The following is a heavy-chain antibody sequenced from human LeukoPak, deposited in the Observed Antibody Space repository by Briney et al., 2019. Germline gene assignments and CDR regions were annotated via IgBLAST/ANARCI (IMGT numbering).Heavy chain of an antibody. Sequence: PGGSLRLSCAASGFTFSSYAMHWVRQAPGKGLEWVAVISYDGSNKYYADSVKGRFTISRDNSKNTLYLQMNSLRAEDTAVYYCARDPPQYSYSSSWYLTTDYWGQGTLVTVSS. J-gene: IGHJ4*02. CDR3: ARDPPQYSYSSSWYLTTDY. CDR1: GFTFSSYA. V-gene: IGHV3-30*04. CDR2: ISYDGSNK. D-gene: IGHD6-13*01.